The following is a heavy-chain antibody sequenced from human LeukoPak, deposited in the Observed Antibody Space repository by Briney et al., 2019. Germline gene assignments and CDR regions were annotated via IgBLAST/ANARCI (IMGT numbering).Heavy chain of an antibody. Sequence: GESLKISCKGSGYSFTSYWIGWVRQMPEKGLEWMGIINPGDSETKYSPSFQGQVTISADKSISTAYLQWSSLKASDTAMYYCARPGYRSRYFDYWGQETLVTVSS. V-gene: IGHV5-51*01. CDR2: INPGDSET. CDR1: GYSFTSYW. CDR3: ARPGYRSRYFDY. J-gene: IGHJ4*02. D-gene: IGHD6-19*01.